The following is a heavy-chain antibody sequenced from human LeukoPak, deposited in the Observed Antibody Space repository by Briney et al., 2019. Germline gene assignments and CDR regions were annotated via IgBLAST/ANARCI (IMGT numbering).Heavy chain of an antibody. Sequence: ASVKVSCKASGYTFTSYDINWVRQAPGQGLEWMGWMNPTSRHTGYVQKFQGRITMTRDTSVSTAYMELNSLTSEDTAVYYCARSPVGVRKKHDLWGQGTVVIVSS. V-gene: IGHV1-8*01. CDR3: ARSPVGVRKKHDL. J-gene: IGHJ5*02. CDR2: MNPTSRHT. D-gene: IGHD3-10*01. CDR1: GYTFTSYD.